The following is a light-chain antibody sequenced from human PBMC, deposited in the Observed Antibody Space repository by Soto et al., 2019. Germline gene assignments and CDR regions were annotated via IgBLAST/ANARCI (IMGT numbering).Light chain of an antibody. Sequence: QSALTQPPSASGTPGQSLTIYCGGSSSNIGSHYVYWYQHLPGTAPKLLIFRDGQRPSGVPDRFFGSKSGTSASLAISGLRSEDEAHYYCAVWDASLTGGVFGGGTKVTVL. V-gene: IGLV1-47*01. CDR3: AVWDASLTGGV. CDR1: SSNIGSHY. CDR2: RDG. J-gene: IGLJ3*02.